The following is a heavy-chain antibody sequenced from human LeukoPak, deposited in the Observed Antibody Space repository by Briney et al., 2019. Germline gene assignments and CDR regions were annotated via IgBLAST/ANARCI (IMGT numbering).Heavy chain of an antibody. J-gene: IGHJ4*02. CDR1: GFTFSSYS. CDR2: ISETSSFM. V-gene: IGHV3-48*01. D-gene: IGHD3-9*01. Sequence: PGGSLRLSCAASGFTFSSYSMNWVRQAPGKGLEWISYISETSSFMYYADSVKGRFTISRDNAKNSLYLQMNSLRAEDTALYYCAKDMGYDILTGYPDYWGQGTLVTVSS. CDR3: AKDMGYDILTGYPDY.